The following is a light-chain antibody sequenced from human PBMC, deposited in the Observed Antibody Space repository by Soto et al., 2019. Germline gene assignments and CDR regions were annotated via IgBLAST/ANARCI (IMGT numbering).Light chain of an antibody. CDR3: AAWDDSLSGVV. V-gene: IGLV1-47*01. Sequence: QSVLTQPPSASGTPGQRVTISCSGSSSNIGGNYVYWYQHLPGTAPKLLIYRNNQRPSGVPDRFSASKSGTSASLAISGLRSEDEADYYCAAWDDSLSGVVFGGGTKLTVL. CDR2: RNN. CDR1: SSNIGGNY. J-gene: IGLJ2*01.